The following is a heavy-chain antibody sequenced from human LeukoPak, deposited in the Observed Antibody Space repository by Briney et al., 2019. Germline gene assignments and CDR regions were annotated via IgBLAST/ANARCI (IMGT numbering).Heavy chain of an antibody. Sequence: PGGSLRLSCAASGFTFSNYAMSWVRQAPGKGLEWVSGISGSGGTTYYADSVRGRFTISRDNSKNTLYLQMNSLRAEDTAVYYCARGGAPTFDYWGQGTLVTVSS. CDR1: GFTFSNYA. J-gene: IGHJ4*02. D-gene: IGHD3-10*01. CDR3: ARGGAPTFDY. V-gene: IGHV3-23*01. CDR2: ISGSGGTT.